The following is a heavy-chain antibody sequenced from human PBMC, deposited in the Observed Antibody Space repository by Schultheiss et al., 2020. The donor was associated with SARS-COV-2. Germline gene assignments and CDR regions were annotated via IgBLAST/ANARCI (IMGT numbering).Heavy chain of an antibody. CDR1: GFTFSSYA. CDR3: ARGLGVVVPAAMFDY. Sequence: GGSLRLSCAASGFTFSSYAMSWVRQAPGKGLEYVSAISSNGGSTYYANSVKGRFTISRDNSKNTLYLQMGSLRAEDMAVYYCARGLGVVVPAAMFDYWGQGTLVTVSS. CDR2: ISSNGGST. V-gene: IGHV3-64*01. J-gene: IGHJ4*02. D-gene: IGHD2-2*01.